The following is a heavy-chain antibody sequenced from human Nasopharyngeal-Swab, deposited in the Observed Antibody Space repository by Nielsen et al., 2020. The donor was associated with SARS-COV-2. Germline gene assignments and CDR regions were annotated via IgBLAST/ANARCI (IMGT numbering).Heavy chain of an antibody. Sequence: GGSLRLSCKGSGYSFISYWISWVRQMPGKGLEWMGRIDPSDSYTNYSPSFQGHVTISADKSISTAYLQWSSLKASDTAMYYCARHWSDPGNWFDPWGQGTLVTVSS. CDR3: ARHWSDPGNWFDP. J-gene: IGHJ5*02. CDR2: IDPSDSYT. CDR1: GYSFISYW. V-gene: IGHV5-10-1*01.